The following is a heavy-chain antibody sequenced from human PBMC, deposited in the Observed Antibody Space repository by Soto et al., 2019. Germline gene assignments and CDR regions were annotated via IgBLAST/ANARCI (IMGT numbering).Heavy chain of an antibody. D-gene: IGHD5-12*01. CDR3: VRVVAIPGYPDN. Sequence: QVQLVQSGAEVRQPASSVKVSCKTSGATFSSYAITWVRQAPGQGLEWMGGIVPTVDTSTYAQKFQGRVTITADKFTNIVYMELSSLRSDDTAVYYCVRVVAIPGYPDNWGQGILVTVSS. J-gene: IGHJ4*02. V-gene: IGHV1-69*14. CDR1: GATFSSYA. CDR2: IVPTVDTS.